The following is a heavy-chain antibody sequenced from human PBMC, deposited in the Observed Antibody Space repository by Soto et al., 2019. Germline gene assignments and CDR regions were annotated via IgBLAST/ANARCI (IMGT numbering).Heavy chain of an antibody. V-gene: IGHV3-30-3*01. CDR3: SRDEQWLVMHT. Sequence: QVQLVESGGGVVQPGRSLRLSCAASGFTFSSYAMHWVRQAPGKGLEWVAVISYDGSNKYYADSVKGRFTISRDNSKNTLYLQMNSMRAEDTAVYYCSRDEQWLVMHTWGQGTLVTVSS. D-gene: IGHD6-19*01. J-gene: IGHJ5*02. CDR1: GFTFSSYA. CDR2: ISYDGSNK.